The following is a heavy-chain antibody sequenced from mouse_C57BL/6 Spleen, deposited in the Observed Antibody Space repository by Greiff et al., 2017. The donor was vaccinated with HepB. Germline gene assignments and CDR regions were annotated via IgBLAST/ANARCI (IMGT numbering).Heavy chain of an antibody. V-gene: IGHV1-15*01. J-gene: IGHJ3*01. CDR1: GYTFTDYE. CDR3: TRRGLGSNPFAY. Sequence: QVQLQQSGAELVRPGASVTLSCKASGYTFTDYEMHWVKQTPVHGLEWIGAIDPETGGTAYNQKFKGKAILTADKSSSTAYMELRSLTSEDSAVYYCTRRGLGSNPFAYWGQGTLVTVSA. D-gene: IGHD2-5*01. CDR2: IDPETGGT.